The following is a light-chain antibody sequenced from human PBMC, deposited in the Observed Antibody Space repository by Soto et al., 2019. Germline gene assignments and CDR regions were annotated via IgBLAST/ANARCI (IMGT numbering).Light chain of an antibody. CDR1: SSDVGAYNY. V-gene: IGLV2-8*01. CDR3: QSYDASMSGYV. CDR2: EVN. J-gene: IGLJ1*01. Sequence: QSVLTQPPSASGSPGQSVTISCTGTSSDVGAYNYVSWYQQHPGKAPKLMIYEVNKRPSGVPDRFSGSKSGDTASLTVSGLQTEDEAIYYCQSYDASMSGYVFGTGTKVTVL.